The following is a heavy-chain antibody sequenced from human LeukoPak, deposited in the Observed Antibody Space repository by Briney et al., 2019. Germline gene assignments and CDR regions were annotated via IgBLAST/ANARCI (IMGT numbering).Heavy chain of an antibody. CDR2: IYYSGST. CDR1: GGSISSSSYY. CDR3: ARGAAARYDGTLDY. D-gene: IGHD1-1*01. J-gene: IGHJ4*02. V-gene: IGHV4-39*07. Sequence: SETLSLTCTVSGGSISSSSYYWGWIRQPPEKGLEWIGSIYYSGSTYYNPSLKSRVTISVDTSKNQFSLKLSSVTAADTAVYYCARGAAARYDGTLDYWGQGTLVTVSS.